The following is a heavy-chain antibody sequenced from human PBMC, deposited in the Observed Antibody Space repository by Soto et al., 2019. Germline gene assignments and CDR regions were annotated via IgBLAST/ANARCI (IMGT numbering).Heavy chain of an antibody. CDR3: ARDLGELYTI. Sequence: EVQLVESGGGLVKPGGSLRLSCAGSGFTFSSSTMTWVRQAPGKGLEWVSSISSSSSYIYQPDSLKGRFTISRDNAKKSVFLEMSSLRAEDTAVYYCARDLGELYTIWGQGTLGSVSS. CDR1: GFTFSSST. J-gene: IGHJ4*02. D-gene: IGHD3-10*01. V-gene: IGHV3-21*01. CDR2: ISSSSSYI.